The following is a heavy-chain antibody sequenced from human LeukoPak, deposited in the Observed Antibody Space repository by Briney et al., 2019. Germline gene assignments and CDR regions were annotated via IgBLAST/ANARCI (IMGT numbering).Heavy chain of an antibody. CDR2: ISYDGSNK. D-gene: IGHD3-22*01. CDR1: GFTFSSYA. Sequence: GGSLRLSCAASGFTFSSYAMHWVRQAPGKGLEWVAVISYDGSNKYYADSVKGRFTISRDNSKNTLYLQMNSLRAEDTAVYYCARDRDSSGYYIDYWGQGTLVTVSS. V-gene: IGHV3-30-3*01. CDR3: ARDRDSSGYYIDY. J-gene: IGHJ4*02.